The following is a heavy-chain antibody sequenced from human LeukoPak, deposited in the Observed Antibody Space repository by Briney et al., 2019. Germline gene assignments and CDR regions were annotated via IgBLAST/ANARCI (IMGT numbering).Heavy chain of an antibody. V-gene: IGHV4-59*08. CDR3: ARIAARPINYYYYYYMDV. Sequence: AETLSLTCTVSGGSISSYYWSWIRQPPGKGLEWIGYIYYSGSTNYNPSLKSRVTISVDTSKNQFSLKLSSVTAADTAVYYCARIAARPINYYYYYYMDVWGKGTTVTVSS. CDR1: GGSISSYY. CDR2: IYYSGST. D-gene: IGHD6-6*01. J-gene: IGHJ6*03.